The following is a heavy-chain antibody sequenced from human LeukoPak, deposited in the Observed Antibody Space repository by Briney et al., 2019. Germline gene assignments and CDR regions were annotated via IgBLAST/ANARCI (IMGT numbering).Heavy chain of an antibody. Sequence: GSLRLSCVVSGIKLSNYGMSWVRQAPGKGLEWIGSIYYSGSTYYNPSLKSRVTISVDTSKNQFSLKLSSVTAADTAVYYCATPGGYQLLYGFDYWGQGTLVTVSS. CDR1: GIKLSNYG. CDR2: IYYSGST. D-gene: IGHD2-2*02. J-gene: IGHJ4*02. V-gene: IGHV4-39*07. CDR3: ATPGGYQLLYGFDY.